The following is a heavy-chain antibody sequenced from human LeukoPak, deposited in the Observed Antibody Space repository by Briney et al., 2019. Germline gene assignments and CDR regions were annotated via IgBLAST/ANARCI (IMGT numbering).Heavy chain of an antibody. J-gene: IGHJ4*02. D-gene: IGHD1-7*01. CDR3: AKDRELLFDS. V-gene: IGHV3-30*02. CDR1: GFTFRSYG. Sequence: GGSLRLSCAASGFTFRSYGFHWVRQAPGKGLEWVAFIRDDGRNKYYADSVKGRFTISRDNSKNTLSLLMNSLRTEDTAVYYCAKDRELLFDSWGQGTLVTVSS. CDR2: IRDDGRNK.